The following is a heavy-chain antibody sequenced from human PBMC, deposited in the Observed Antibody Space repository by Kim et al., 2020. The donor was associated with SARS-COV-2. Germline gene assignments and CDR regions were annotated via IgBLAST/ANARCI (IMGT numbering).Heavy chain of an antibody. CDR1: GFTFNNYG. D-gene: IGHD1-26*01. Sequence: GGSLRLSCAASGFTFNNYGIHWVRQAPGKGLEWVAFISYEGGKKQYLDSLKGRFTVSRDYSKNTLYLQMNSLTPEDTAVYYSTKQGYILELNTSYGMDLWGQGTTVTVSS. CDR2: ISYEGGKK. CDR3: TKQGYILELNTSYGMDL. V-gene: IGHV3-30*18. J-gene: IGHJ6*02.